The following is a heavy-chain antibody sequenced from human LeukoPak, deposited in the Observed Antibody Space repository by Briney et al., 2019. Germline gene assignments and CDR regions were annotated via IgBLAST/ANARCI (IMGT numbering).Heavy chain of an antibody. Sequence: SETLPLTCSVSGGSISSSDYYWGWIRQPPGKGLEWIGSIYYSGSTYYNPSLKSRVTISVDTSKNQFSLKLSSVTAADTAVYYCARTKRGTGVGFDYWGQGTLVTVSS. V-gene: IGHV4-39*01. CDR2: IYYSGST. D-gene: IGHD1-1*01. J-gene: IGHJ4*02. CDR1: GGSISSSDYY. CDR3: ARTKRGTGVGFDY.